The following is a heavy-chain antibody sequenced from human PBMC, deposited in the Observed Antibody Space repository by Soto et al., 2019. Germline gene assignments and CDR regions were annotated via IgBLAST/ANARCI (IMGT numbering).Heavy chain of an antibody. J-gene: IGHJ4*02. CDR1: GGTFSSYA. CDR2: IIPIFGTA. CDR3: ARNRIVGATQDYFDY. V-gene: IGHV1-69*13. Sequence: SVKVSCKASGGTFSSYAISWVRQAPGQGLEWMGGIIPIFGTANYAQKFQGRVTITADESTSTAYMELSSLRSEDTAVYYCARNRIVGATQDYFDYWGQGTLVTVSS. D-gene: IGHD1-26*01.